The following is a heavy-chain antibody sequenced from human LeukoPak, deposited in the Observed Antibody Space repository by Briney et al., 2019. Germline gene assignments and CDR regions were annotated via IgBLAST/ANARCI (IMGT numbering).Heavy chain of an antibody. J-gene: IGHJ6*03. CDR2: IIPIFGTA. CDR1: GGTFISYA. V-gene: IGHV1-69*01. D-gene: IGHD2-2*01. Sequence: SVKVSCKASGGTFISYAISWVRQAPGQGLEWMGGIIPIFGTATYAQKFQGRVTITADESTSKAYMELSSLRSEDTAVYYCAAFSSTSSFVYYYYYMDVWGKGTTVTISS. CDR3: AAFSSTSSFVYYYYYMDV.